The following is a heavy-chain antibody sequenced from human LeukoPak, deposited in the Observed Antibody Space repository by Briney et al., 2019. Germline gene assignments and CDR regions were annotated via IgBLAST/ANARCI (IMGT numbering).Heavy chain of an antibody. Sequence: SQTLSLTCAVSGGSISSGGYSWSWIRQPPGQGLEWIGYIYHSGSTYYNPSLKSRVTISVDRSKNQFSLKLSSVTAADTAVYYCARGVDSFDPWGQGTLVTVSS. CDR3: ARGVDSFDP. D-gene: IGHD3-3*01. CDR1: GGSISSGGYS. V-gene: IGHV4-30-2*01. CDR2: IYHSGST. J-gene: IGHJ5*02.